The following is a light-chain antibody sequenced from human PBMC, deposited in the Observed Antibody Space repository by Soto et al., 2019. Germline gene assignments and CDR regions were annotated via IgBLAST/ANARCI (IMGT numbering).Light chain of an antibody. V-gene: IGLV2-11*01. CDR2: DVS. CDR3: CSYADNHNCLYV. CDR1: SSDVGGHNY. Sequence: QSALTQPRSVSGSPGQSVTISCTGTSSDVGGHNYVSWYQQLPGKAPKVMIYDVSERPSGVPDRFSGSKSGNTASLTISGLQAEDEADYYCCSYADNHNCLYVFGTGTKLTVL. J-gene: IGLJ1*01.